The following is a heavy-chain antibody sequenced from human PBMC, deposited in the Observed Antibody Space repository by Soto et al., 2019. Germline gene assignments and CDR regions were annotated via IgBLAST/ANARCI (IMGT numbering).Heavy chain of an antibody. Sequence: ASVKVSCKASGYTFTSYAMHWVRQAPGQRLEWMGWINAGNGNTKYSQKFPGRVTITSDTSARTAYMELSSPSSEDTAVYYCEGEYMIAGMDVWSQGTTVNVSS. CDR1: GYTFTSYA. D-gene: IGHD3-22*01. CDR3: EGEYMIAGMDV. V-gene: IGHV1-3*01. J-gene: IGHJ6*02. CDR2: INAGNGNT.